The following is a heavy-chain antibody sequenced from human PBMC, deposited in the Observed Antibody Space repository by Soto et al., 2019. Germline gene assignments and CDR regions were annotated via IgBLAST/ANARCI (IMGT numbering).Heavy chain of an antibody. CDR3: ARSIYSSSWGVGMDV. J-gene: IGHJ6*02. CDR1: GFTFSDYY. Sequence: GGSLRLSCAASGFTFSDYYVSWIRQAPGKGLEWVSYISSSGSTIYYADYVKGRITISMENAKNSLYLQMNSLRDEDTAVYYCARSIYSSSWGVGMDVWGQGTTVTVSS. CDR2: ISSSGSTI. D-gene: IGHD6-6*01. V-gene: IGHV3-11*01.